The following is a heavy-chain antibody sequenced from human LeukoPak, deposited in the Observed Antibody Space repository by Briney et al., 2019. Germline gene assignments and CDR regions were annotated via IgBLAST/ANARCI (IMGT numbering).Heavy chain of an antibody. Sequence: PSETLSLTCTVSGDSITGSSYYWGWVRQPPGKGLEWIGSIYYNGNTYYSSSLKSRVTIWVDTSKNQFTLEVSSVTAADTAVYYCARENRWFGGTRIDPWGQGSRVIVSS. CDR2: IYYNGNT. V-gene: IGHV4-39*06. CDR3: ARENRWFGGTRIDP. J-gene: IGHJ5*02. D-gene: IGHD3-10*01. CDR1: GDSITGSSYY.